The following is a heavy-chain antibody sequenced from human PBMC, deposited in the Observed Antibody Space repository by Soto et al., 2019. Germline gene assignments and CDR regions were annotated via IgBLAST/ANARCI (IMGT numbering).Heavy chain of an antibody. D-gene: IGHD3-22*01. CDR3: ARVGSPGTFYYDSSGYRLHYYGMDG. Sequence: GGSLRLSCAASGFTFSSHWMHWVRQAPEKGLVWVSRINTDGSTTNYADSVKGRFTVSRDNTKNTLYLQMNSLRAEDTAVYYCARVGSPGTFYYDSSGYRLHYYGMDGWGQGTTVTVPS. CDR1: GFTFSSHW. CDR2: INTDGSTT. J-gene: IGHJ6*02. V-gene: IGHV3-74*01.